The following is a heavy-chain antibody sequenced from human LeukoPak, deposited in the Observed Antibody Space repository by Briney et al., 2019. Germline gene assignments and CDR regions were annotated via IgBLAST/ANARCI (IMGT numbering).Heavy chain of an antibody. V-gene: IGHV3-33*01. CDR1: GFTFSSYG. CDR2: IWYDGSNK. CDR3: ARGPSHSGRFYFDS. Sequence: PGGSLRLSCAASGFTFSSYGMHWVRQAPGKGLEWVAVIWYDGSNKYYADSVKGRFTISRDNSKNTLYLQMNSLRAEDTAVYYCARGPSHSGRFYFDSWGQGTLVTVSS. D-gene: IGHD3-10*01. J-gene: IGHJ4*02.